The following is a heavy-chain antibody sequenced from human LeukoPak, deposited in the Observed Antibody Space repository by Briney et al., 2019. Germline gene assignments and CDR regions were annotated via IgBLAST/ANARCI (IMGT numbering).Heavy chain of an antibody. CDR2: INPNSGGT. V-gene: IGHV1-2*02. CDR3: ARDPSRVLRFLEWLSHYFDY. Sequence: ASVKVSCKASGYTFTGYYMHWVRQAPGQGLEWMGWINPNSGGTNYAQKFQGRVTMTRDTSISTAYMELSRQRSDDTAVYYCARDPSRVLRFLEWLSHYFDYWGQGTLVTVSS. D-gene: IGHD3-3*01. J-gene: IGHJ4*02. CDR1: GYTFTGYY.